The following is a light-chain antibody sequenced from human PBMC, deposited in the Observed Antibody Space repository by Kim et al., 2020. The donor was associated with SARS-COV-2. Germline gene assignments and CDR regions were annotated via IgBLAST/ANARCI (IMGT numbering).Light chain of an antibody. CDR2: QDN. CDR1: KLGDKY. Sequence: SYELTQPPSVSVSPGQTASITCSGYKLGDKYVSWYQQKRGQSPVVVIYQDNKRPSGIPERFSGSNSGNTATLTISGTQAMDEADYYCQAWDSSTHNYV. J-gene: IGLJ1*01. V-gene: IGLV3-1*01. CDR3: QAWDSSTHNYV.